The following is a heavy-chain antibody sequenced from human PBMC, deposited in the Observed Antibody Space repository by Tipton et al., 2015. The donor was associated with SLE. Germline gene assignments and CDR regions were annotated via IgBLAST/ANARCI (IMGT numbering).Heavy chain of an antibody. CDR2: IYSGGST. CDR1: GFTFSSYE. V-gene: IGHV3-53*05. Sequence: SLRLSCAASGFTFSSYEMNWVRQAPGKGLEWVSVIYSGGSTYYADSVRGRFTISRDNSKNTLYLQMNSLRAEDTAVYYCASGWELSFDYWGQGTLVTVSS. CDR3: ASGWELSFDY. J-gene: IGHJ4*02. D-gene: IGHD1-26*01.